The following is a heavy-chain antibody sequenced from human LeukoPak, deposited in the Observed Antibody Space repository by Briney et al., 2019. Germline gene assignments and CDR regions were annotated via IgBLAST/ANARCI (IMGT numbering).Heavy chain of an antibody. CDR3: ARGLTTVTTFNWFDP. V-gene: IGHV4-34*01. Sequence: SETLSLTCAVYGGPFSSYYWSWIRQPPGKGLEWIGEINHSGSTNYNPSLKSRVTISVDTSKNQFSLKLSSVTAADTAVYYCARGLTTVTTFNWFDPWGQGALVTVSS. CDR2: INHSGST. CDR1: GGPFSSYY. J-gene: IGHJ5*02. D-gene: IGHD4-17*01.